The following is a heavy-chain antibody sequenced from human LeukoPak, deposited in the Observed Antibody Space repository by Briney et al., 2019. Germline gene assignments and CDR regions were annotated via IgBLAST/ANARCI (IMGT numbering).Heavy chain of an antibody. J-gene: IGHJ6*03. Sequence: GGSLRLSCAASGFTFSSYGMHWVRQAPGKGLEWVAFIWYDGSNKYYTDSVKGRFTISRDNSKNTLYLQMNSLRAEDTAVYYLAKDRSGMTTYQWKVFYYYYMDVLGKGTTVTVSS. D-gene: IGHD4-11*01. CDR1: GFTFSSYG. CDR3: AKDRSGMTTYQWKVFYYYYMDV. V-gene: IGHV3-30*02. CDR2: IWYDGSNK.